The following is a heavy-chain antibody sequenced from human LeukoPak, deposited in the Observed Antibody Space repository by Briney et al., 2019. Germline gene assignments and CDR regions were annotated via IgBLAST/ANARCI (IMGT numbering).Heavy chain of an antibody. Sequence: PGRSLRLSCAASGFTFSKYIMHWVRQAPGKGLDWVAVILENGNRQYYADSVKGRFTISRDNSKNTLSLQMNSLRGEDTAMYYCARVQGGGYRTADYWGQGTLVTVSS. CDR3: ARVQGGGYRTADY. CDR2: ILENGNRQ. V-gene: IGHV3-30*04. CDR1: GFTFSKYI. D-gene: IGHD6-19*01. J-gene: IGHJ4*02.